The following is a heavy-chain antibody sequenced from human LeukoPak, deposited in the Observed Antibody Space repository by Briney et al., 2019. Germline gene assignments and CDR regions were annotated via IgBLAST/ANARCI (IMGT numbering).Heavy chain of an antibody. CDR2: ISYDASSK. CDR3: ARDSARRDGYNFDY. CDR1: GLTFSSFA. D-gene: IGHD5-24*01. Sequence: GGSLRLSCTASGLTFSSFAMHWVRQAPGKGLEWVTLISYDASSKFYADSVKGRFTISRDNSKNTLFLQMNSLRAEDTAVYYCARDSARRDGYNFDYWGQGTLVTVSS. V-gene: IGHV3-30*04. J-gene: IGHJ4*02.